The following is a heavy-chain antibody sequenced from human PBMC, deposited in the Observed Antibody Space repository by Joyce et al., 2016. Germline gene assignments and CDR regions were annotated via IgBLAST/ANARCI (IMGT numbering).Heavy chain of an antibody. CDR3: ARDSPSGYSSGFFYYMDV. V-gene: IGHV3-21*01. J-gene: IGHJ6*03. D-gene: IGHD6-25*01. CDR2: ISISSYI. CDR1: GFTFSTYS. Sequence: EVQLVESGGGLVKPGGSLRISCAASGFTFSTYSMNWVRQAPGKGLEWVSYISISSYIYYADSLKGRFIIARDNAKNSLYLQMNSLRVEDMAVYYCARDSPSGYSSGFFYYMDVWGKGTTVTVSS.